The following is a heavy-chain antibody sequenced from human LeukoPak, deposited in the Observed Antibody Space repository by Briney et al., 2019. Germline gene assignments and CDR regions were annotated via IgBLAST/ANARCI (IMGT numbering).Heavy chain of an antibody. CDR3: ASPSITIFGVVRGYDYYGMDV. Sequence: GASVKVSCKVSGYTLTELSMHWVRQAPGRGLEWMGGFDPEDGETIYAQKFQGRVTMTVDTSTDTAYMELSSLRSEDTAVYYCASPSITIFGVVRGYDYYGMDVWGQGTTVTVSS. D-gene: IGHD3-3*01. V-gene: IGHV1-24*01. J-gene: IGHJ6*02. CDR2: FDPEDGET. CDR1: GYTLTELS.